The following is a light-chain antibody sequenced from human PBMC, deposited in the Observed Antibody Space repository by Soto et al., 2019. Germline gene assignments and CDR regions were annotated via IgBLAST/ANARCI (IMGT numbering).Light chain of an antibody. V-gene: IGLV2-14*01. Sequence: QSVLAQPASVSGSFGQSITISCSGPNTDLGVYGYVSWYQHHPGKAPKLLIYDVNNRPSGISDRFSGSKSGDTASLTISGLQAEDEADYFCFSKISGFVYGFGTGTKATVL. CDR2: DVN. CDR1: NTDLGVYGY. J-gene: IGLJ1*01. CDR3: FSKISGFVYG.